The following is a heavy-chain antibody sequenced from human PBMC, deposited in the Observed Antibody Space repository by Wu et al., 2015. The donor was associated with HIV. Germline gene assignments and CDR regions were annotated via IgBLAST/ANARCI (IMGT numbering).Heavy chain of an antibody. D-gene: IGHD6-13*01. Sequence: QVQLQQSGAELKRPGSSVKISCRAFGGTFNTYTINWVRQGPGQGLEWMGRILPIYGTTDYAQKFRDRVKISADESTNTAYMEIRGLKSDDTALYYCTRRQQLLDQWGQGXWSLS. J-gene: IGHJ4*02. CDR3: TRRQQLLDQ. CDR1: GGTFNTYT. CDR2: ILPIYGTT. V-gene: IGHV1-69*13.